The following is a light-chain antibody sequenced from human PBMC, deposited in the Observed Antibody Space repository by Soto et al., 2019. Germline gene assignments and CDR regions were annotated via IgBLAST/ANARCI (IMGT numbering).Light chain of an antibody. J-gene: IGKJ1*01. CDR1: QNINTW. Sequence: DIQMTQSPSTISASVADRVTITCRASQNINTWLAWYQQKPGKGPTLLIYRASRLESGVPSRFSGSGSGTEFTLTISNLQPDDFATYYCQQYDSYSSGPFGQGTKVDIK. CDR3: QQYDSYSSGP. CDR2: RAS. V-gene: IGKV1-5*03.